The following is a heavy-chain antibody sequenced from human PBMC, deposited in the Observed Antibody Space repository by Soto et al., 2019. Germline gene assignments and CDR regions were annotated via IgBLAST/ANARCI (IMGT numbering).Heavy chain of an antibody. CDR3: ARVYVCNCISTSCPFEY. CDR2: IYYSGST. Sequence: SETLSLTCTVSGGSISSGDYYWSWIRQPPGKGLEWIGYIYYSGSTYYNPSLKSRVTISVDTSKNQFSLKLSSVTAADTAVYNCARVYVCNCISTSCPFEYWGQGTLVTVSS. D-gene: IGHD2-2*01. CDR1: GGSISSGDYY. J-gene: IGHJ4*02. V-gene: IGHV4-30-4*01.